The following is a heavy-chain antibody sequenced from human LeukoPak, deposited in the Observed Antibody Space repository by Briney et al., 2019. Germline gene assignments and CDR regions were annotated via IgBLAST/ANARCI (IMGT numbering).Heavy chain of an antibody. J-gene: IGHJ4*02. V-gene: IGHV3-23*01. Sequence: GGSLRLSCAASGFTFSSYAMSWVRQAPGKGLEWVSAISGSGGSTYYADSVKGRFTISRDNSKNTLYLQMNSLRAEDTAVYYCAKVMGLFCGGDCYRPLWSDYWGQGTLVTVSS. CDR3: AKVMGLFCGGDCYRPLWSDY. CDR1: GFTFSSYA. D-gene: IGHD2-21*01. CDR2: ISGSGGST.